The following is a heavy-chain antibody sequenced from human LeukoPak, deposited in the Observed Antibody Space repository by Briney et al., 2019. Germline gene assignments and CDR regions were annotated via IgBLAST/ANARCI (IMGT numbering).Heavy chain of an antibody. CDR3: ARDQYYYDSSGYLTFDY. J-gene: IGHJ4*02. V-gene: IGHV4-34*01. Sequence: SETLSLTCAVYIDSFTNYYWNWIRQTPGKGLEWIGEVNDSGGTNINPSLRSRVILSVDTSKNQFSLKLISVTAADTAVYYCARDQYYYDSSGYLTFDYWGQGTLVTVSS. D-gene: IGHD3-22*01. CDR1: IDSFTNYY. CDR2: VNDSGGT.